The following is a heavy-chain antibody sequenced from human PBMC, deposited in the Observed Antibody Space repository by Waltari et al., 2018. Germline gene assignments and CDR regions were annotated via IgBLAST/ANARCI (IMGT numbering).Heavy chain of an antibody. V-gene: IGHV1-69*13. CDR1: GGTFSSYA. J-gene: IGHJ5*02. CDR3: ARDLSGPPSNWFDP. CDR2: IIHSFGTA. D-gene: IGHD3-16*02. Sequence: QVQLVQSGAEVKKPGSSVKVSCKASGGTFSSYAISWVRQAPGQGLEWMGGIIHSFGTANYAQKFQGRVTMTADESTSTAYMELSSLRSEDTAVYYCARDLSGPPSNWFDPWGQGTLVTVSS.